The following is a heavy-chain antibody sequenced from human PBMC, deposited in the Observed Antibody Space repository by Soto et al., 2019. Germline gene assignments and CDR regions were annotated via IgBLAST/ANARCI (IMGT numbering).Heavy chain of an antibody. Sequence: GGSLRLSCAASGFTFSNYAMSWVRQAPGKGLEWVSSIYGSGGGTYYADSVKGRFTISRDNSKNTLNLQANRLRGEDTAIYYCAKNPSGNHWTYFDYWGQGILVTVSS. CDR1: GFTFSNYA. D-gene: IGHD6-25*01. V-gene: IGHV3-23*01. J-gene: IGHJ4*02. CDR3: AKNPSGNHWTYFDY. CDR2: IYGSGGGT.